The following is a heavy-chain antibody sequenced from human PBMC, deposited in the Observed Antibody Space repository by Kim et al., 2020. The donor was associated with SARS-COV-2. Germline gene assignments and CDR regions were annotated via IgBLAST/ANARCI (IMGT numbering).Heavy chain of an antibody. J-gene: IGHJ4*02. CDR1: GVTFDTYA. CDR3: AKGHITARQSWDY. CDR2: ISYHGRDT. V-gene: IGHV3-23*01. Sequence: GGSLRLSCAVSGVTFDTYAMSWVRQAPGKGLEWVSGISYHGRDTDYADPVKGRFTISRDTSKNTLYQQKNSLRAEDTAVYFCAKGHITARQSWDYWGQGTLVTVSS. D-gene: IGHD6-6*01.